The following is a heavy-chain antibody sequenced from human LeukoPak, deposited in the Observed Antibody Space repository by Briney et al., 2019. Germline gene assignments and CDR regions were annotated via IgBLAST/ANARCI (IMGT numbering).Heavy chain of an antibody. CDR2: INSDESST. D-gene: IGHD2-15*01. V-gene: IGHV3-74*01. CDR1: GFTFSSYW. J-gene: IGHJ6*02. CDR3: ARGKLLRNYYYGMDV. Sequence: GGSLRLSCAASGFTFSSYWMHWVRQAPGKGLVWVSRINSDESSTSYADSVKGGFTISRDNAKNTLYLQMNSLRAEDTAVYYCARGKLLRNYYYGMDVWGQGTTVTVSS.